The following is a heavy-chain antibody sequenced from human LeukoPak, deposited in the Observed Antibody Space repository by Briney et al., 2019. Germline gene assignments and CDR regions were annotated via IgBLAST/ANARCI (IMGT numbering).Heavy chain of an antibody. D-gene: IGHD2-15*01. Sequence: SETLSLTCTASGDSISYTTYYWGWIRQPPGEGLEWIGSFYNSGSSYYNPSLKSRVTISVDTSKNQFSLKLSSVTAADTAVYYCAIFPGYWGQGTLVTVSS. J-gene: IGHJ4*02. CDR2: FYNSGSS. CDR3: AIFPGY. V-gene: IGHV4-39*01. CDR1: GDSISYTTYY.